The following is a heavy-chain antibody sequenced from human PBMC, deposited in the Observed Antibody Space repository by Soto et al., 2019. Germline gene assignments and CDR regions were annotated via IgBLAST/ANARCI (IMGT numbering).Heavy chain of an antibody. Sequence: QVQLVQSGAEAKKPGASVKVSCKVSVYTLNEVAMHWGRQAPGEGREWLGGFDPDGVETISAQEFQARVSMTDNSSTDTAYMELSSMRSEATALKFSTANDGDYNVDHWGQGTLVTVPS. CDR1: VYTLNEVA. V-gene: IGHV1-24*01. CDR2: FDPDGVET. D-gene: IGHD4-17*01. J-gene: IGHJ5*02. CDR3: TANDGDYNVDH.